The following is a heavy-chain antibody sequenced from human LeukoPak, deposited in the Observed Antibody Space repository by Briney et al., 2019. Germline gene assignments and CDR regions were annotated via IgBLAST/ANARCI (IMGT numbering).Heavy chain of an antibody. Sequence: GGSLRPSCAASGFTFSSYAMSWVRQAPGKGLEWVSAISDSGDSTYYADSVKGRFTISRDNSKNTLYLQMNSLRVEDTAVYYCADTRRSAFDIWGQGTMVTVSS. CDR2: ISDSGDST. D-gene: IGHD2-15*01. V-gene: IGHV3-23*01. J-gene: IGHJ3*02. CDR1: GFTFSSYA. CDR3: ADTRRSAFDI.